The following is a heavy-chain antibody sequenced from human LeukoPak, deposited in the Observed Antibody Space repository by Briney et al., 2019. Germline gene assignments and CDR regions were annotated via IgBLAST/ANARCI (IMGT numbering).Heavy chain of an antibody. J-gene: IGHJ4*02. CDR3: AKRRPTGNYFDY. V-gene: IGHV3-23*01. CDR1: GFTFKNFG. Sequence: PGGSLRLSCAVSGFTFKNFGMRWIRQAPGKGLEWVSEVSGSGRITDYADSVKGRFAISRDNSKNALYLQMNNLGVEDTAIYHCAKRRPTGNYFDYWGQGTLVTVSA. D-gene: IGHD2-8*02. CDR2: VSGSGRIT.